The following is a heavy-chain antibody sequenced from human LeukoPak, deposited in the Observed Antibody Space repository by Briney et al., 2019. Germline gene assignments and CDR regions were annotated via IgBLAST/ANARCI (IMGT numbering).Heavy chain of an antibody. V-gene: IGHV4-59*01. D-gene: IGHD6-6*01. Sequence: PSETLSVTCTVSGGSISSYYWSWIRQPPGKGLEWIGYIYYSGSTNYNPSLKSRVTISVDTSKKQFSLKLSSVTAADTAVYYCATSYSSSSQIDYWGRGTLVTVSS. J-gene: IGHJ4*02. CDR3: ATSYSSSSQIDY. CDR2: IYYSGST. CDR1: GGSISSYY.